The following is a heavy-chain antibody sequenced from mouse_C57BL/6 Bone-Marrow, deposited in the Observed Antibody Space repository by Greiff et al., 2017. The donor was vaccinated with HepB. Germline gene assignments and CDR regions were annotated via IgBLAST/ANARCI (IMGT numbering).Heavy chain of an antibody. CDR1: GFTFSNYW. Sequence: EVQLQESGGGLVQPGGSMKLSCVASGFTFSNYWMNWVRQSPEKGLEWVAQIRLKSDNYATHYAESVKGRFTISRDDSKSSVYLQMNNLRAEDTGIYYCTGGVLRLDYWGQGTTLTVSS. CDR2: IRLKSDNYAT. D-gene: IGHD1-2*01. V-gene: IGHV6-3*01. J-gene: IGHJ2*01. CDR3: TGGVLRLDY.